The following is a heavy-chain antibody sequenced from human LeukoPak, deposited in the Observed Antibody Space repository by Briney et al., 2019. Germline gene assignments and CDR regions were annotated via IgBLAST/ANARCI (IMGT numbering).Heavy chain of an antibody. D-gene: IGHD5-18*01. CDR3: ARAGYSYGYTRSWYFGL. Sequence: SETLSLTCAVYGGSFSGYYWSWIRQPPGKGLEWIGEINHSGSTNYNPSLKSRVTISVDTSKNQFSLKLSSVTAADTAVYYCARAGYSYGYTRSWYFGLWGRGTLVTVSS. CDR1: GGSFSGYY. V-gene: IGHV4-34*01. CDR2: INHSGST. J-gene: IGHJ2*01.